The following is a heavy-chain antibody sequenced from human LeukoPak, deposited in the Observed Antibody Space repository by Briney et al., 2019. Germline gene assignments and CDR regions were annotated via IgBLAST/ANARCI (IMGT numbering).Heavy chain of an antibody. D-gene: IGHD2-2*02. CDR2: TYHSGST. CDR1: GYSISSGYY. Sequence: SETLSLTCAVSGYSISSGYYWGWIRQPPGKGLEWIGSTYHSGSTYYNPSLKSRVTISVDTSKNQFSLKLSSVTAADTAVYYCARDEPRYCSSTSCYKGNWFDPWGQGTLVTVSS. CDR3: ARDEPRYCSSTSCYKGNWFDP. J-gene: IGHJ5*02. V-gene: IGHV4-38-2*02.